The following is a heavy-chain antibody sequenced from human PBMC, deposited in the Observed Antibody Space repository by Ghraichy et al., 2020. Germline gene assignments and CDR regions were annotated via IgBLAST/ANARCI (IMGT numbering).Heavy chain of an antibody. CDR1: GFTFTNYE. D-gene: IGHD4-17*01. CDR2: ISGGGSTM. V-gene: IGHV3-48*03. Sequence: LTCAASGFTFTNYEMNWVRQAPGKGLEWVAYISGGGSTMYYADSVKGRFTISRDNAKNSLYLQVNSLRAEDTAVYYCARDSSTVTTVGDFDYWGQGTLITVSS. CDR3: ARDSSTVTTVGDFDY. J-gene: IGHJ4*02.